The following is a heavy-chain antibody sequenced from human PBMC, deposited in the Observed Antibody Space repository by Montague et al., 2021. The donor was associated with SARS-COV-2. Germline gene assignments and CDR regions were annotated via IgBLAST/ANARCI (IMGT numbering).Heavy chain of an antibody. CDR2: IYYRGTT. CDR3: ARELQYNWFDP. V-gene: IGHV4-59*01. J-gene: IGHJ5*02. Sequence: SETLSLTCTVSGGSIDSYYWSWLRQPPGKGLDWIGYIYYRGTTNSNPSLESRVTMSVDTSKNQFSLNLSSVTAADTAMYYCARELQYNWFDPWGQGTLVTVSS. CDR1: GGSIDSYY. D-gene: IGHD2-21*02.